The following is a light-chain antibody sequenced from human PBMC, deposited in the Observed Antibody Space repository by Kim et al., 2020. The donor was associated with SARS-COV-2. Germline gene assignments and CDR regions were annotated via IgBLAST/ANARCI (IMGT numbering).Light chain of an antibody. CDR2: VNNDGSH. J-gene: IGLJ2*01. CDR3: QTWGTGIVV. Sequence: ASVKLTCTLSSGHSSYAIAWHQQQPEKGPRYLMKVNNDGSHSKGDGIPDRFSGSSSGAERYLTISSLQSEDEAAYYCQTWGTGIVVFGGGTKVTVL. V-gene: IGLV4-69*01. CDR1: SGHSSYA.